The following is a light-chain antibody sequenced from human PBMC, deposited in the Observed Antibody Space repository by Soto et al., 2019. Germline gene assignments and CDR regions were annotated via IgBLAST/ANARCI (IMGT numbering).Light chain of an antibody. J-gene: IGKJ3*01. CDR1: QSVSSSY. CDR2: GAS. CDR3: QQYGSSPQGIT. Sequence: EIVLMQSPGTLSLSPGERATLSCRASQSVSSSYLAWYQQKPGQAPRLLIYGASSRATGIPDRFSGSGSGTDFTLTISRLEPEDFAVYYCQQYGSSPQGITFGPGTKVDIK. V-gene: IGKV3-20*01.